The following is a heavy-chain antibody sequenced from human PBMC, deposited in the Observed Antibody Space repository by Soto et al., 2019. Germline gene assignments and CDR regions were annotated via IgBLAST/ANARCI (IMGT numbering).Heavy chain of an antibody. CDR3: AKWDEYSSSSFDY. Sequence: ASVKVSCKASGYTFTSYAMHWVRQAPGQRLEWMGWINAGNGNTKYSQKFQGRVTISRDNSKNTLYLQMNSLRAEDTAVYYCAKWDEYSSSSFDYWGQGTLVTVSS. J-gene: IGHJ4*02. CDR2: INAGNGNT. D-gene: IGHD6-6*01. V-gene: IGHV1-3*01. CDR1: GYTFTSYA.